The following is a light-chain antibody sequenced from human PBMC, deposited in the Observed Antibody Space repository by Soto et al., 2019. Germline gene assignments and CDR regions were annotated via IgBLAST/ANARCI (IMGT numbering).Light chain of an antibody. CDR3: QQGYSAPWT. CDR1: QSIDGN. J-gene: IGKJ1*01. CDR2: AAS. Sequence: LHMTQSPSSLSASVGERATITCRASQSIDGNLSWYQQKPGKAPKLLIHAASSLQGAVSSRFSGSGSGTDFTLTISSLQPEYFATYYCQQGYSAPWTFGQGTKVDIE. V-gene: IGKV1-39*01.